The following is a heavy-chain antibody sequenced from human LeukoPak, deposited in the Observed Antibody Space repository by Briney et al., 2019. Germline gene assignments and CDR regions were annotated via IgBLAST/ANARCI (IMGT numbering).Heavy chain of an antibody. CDR3: ARCDHFEVSAKRDWYFDL. Sequence: VASVKVSCKAPGYNVTSYYMHWVRQAPGQGLEWMGIINPSGGRTRYAQKFQGRVTMTRDMSTSTVYMELSSLRSEDTAVYYCARCDHFEVSAKRDWYFDLWGRGTLVTVSS. D-gene: IGHD2-15*01. CDR2: INPSGGRT. J-gene: IGHJ2*01. CDR1: GYNVTSYY. V-gene: IGHV1-46*01.